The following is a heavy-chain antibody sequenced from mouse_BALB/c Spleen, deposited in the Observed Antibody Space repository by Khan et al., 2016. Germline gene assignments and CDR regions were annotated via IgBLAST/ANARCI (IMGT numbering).Heavy chain of an antibody. CDR2: ILPGSGST. Sequence: QVQLKESGAELMKPGASVKISCKATGYTFSSYWIEWVKQRPGHGLEWIGEILPGSGSTNYNEKFKGKATFTADTSSNTAYMQLSRLTSEDSALDYCARLRQLGRRDYFDYWGQGTTLPVSS. V-gene: IGHV1-9*01. CDR1: GYTFSSYW. CDR3: ARLRQLGRRDYFDY. J-gene: IGHJ2*01. D-gene: IGHD3-2*01.